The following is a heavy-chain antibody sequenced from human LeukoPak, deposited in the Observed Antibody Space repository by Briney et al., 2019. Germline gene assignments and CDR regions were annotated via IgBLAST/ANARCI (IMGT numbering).Heavy chain of an antibody. V-gene: IGHV1-69*01. Sequence: ASVKVSCKASGGTFSSYAISWVRQAPGQGLEWMGGIIPIFGTANYAQKFQGRVTITADESTSTAYMELSSLRSEDTAVYYCARSMPDTAMVKYPLRFDYWGQGTLVTVSS. CDR1: GGTFSSYA. CDR2: IIPIFGTA. D-gene: IGHD5-18*01. CDR3: ARSMPDTAMVKYPLRFDY. J-gene: IGHJ4*02.